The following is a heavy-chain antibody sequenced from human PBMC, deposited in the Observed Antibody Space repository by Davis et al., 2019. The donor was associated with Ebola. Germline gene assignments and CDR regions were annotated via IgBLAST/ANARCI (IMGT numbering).Heavy chain of an antibody. J-gene: IGHJ4*02. CDR3: AREYLGYSTNFDY. V-gene: IGHV1-2*02. D-gene: IGHD6-13*01. Sequence: ASVKVSCKSSGYTFTGYYIHWVRQAPGQGLEWMGWINPNTGGTSSVQKFQGGVTMTGDTSISTAYMELNSLRSDDTALYYCAREYLGYSTNFDYWGQGTLVTVSS. CDR2: INPNTGGT. CDR1: GYTFTGYY.